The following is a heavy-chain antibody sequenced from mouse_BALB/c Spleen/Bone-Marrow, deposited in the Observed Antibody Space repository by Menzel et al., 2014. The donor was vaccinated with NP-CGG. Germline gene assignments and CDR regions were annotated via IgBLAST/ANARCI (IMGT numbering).Heavy chain of an antibody. V-gene: IGHV14-3*02. CDR1: GFNIKDTY. CDR2: IDPANGFA. J-gene: IGHJ4*01. CDR3: ARAYYGNYPYVMDY. D-gene: IGHD2-10*01. Sequence: VQLKHSGAELVKPGASVKLSCTASGFNIKDTYIHWVNQRPEQGLEWIGRIDPANGFAKYDPKFQGKATITADTSSNTAYLHLSSLTSEDTAVYYCARAYYGNYPYVMDYWGQGTSVTVSS.